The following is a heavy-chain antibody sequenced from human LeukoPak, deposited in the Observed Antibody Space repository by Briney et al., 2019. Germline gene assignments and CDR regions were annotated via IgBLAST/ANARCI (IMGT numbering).Heavy chain of an antibody. V-gene: IGHV1-18*01. CDR2: INPYNGNT. CDR1: GYIFTNYA. J-gene: IGHJ4*02. CDR3: ARAVAVTSPHFDY. Sequence: ASVKVSCKASGYIFTNYAIHWVRQAPGQGLEWMGWINPYNGNTNYAQKFQGRVTMTTVTSTSTAYMEVTNLRSDDTAVYYCARAVAVTSPHFDYWGQGSLVTVSS. D-gene: IGHD2-21*02.